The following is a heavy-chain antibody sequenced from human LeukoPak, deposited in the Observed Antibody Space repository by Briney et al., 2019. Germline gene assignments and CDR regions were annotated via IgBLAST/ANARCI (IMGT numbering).Heavy chain of an antibody. V-gene: IGHV4-34*01. J-gene: IGHJ4*02. CDR1: GGSFSGYY. CDR2: INHSGST. CDR3: ARAFYGPHFDY. Sequence: PSETLSLTCAVYGGSFSGYYWSWIRQPPGKGLEWIGEINHSGSTNYNPSLKSRVTISVDTSKNQFSLKLSSVIAADTAVYYCARAFYGPHFDYWGQGTLVTVSS. D-gene: IGHD4-17*01.